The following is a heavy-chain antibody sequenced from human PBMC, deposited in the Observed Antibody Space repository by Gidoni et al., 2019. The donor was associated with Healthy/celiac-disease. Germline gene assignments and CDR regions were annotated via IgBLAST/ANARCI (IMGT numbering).Heavy chain of an antibody. CDR1: GFTFGDYA. CDR2: IRSKAYGGTT. J-gene: IGHJ4*02. V-gene: IGHV3-49*03. D-gene: IGHD1-7*01. Sequence: EVQLVESGGGLVQPGRSLRLYCTASGFTFGDYAMSWFRQAPGKGLEWVGFIRSKAYGGTTEYAASVKGRFTISRDDSKSIAYLQMNSLKTEDTAVYYCTRDPTTQLELPFGFDYWGQGTLVTVSS. CDR3: TRDPTTQLELPFGFDY.